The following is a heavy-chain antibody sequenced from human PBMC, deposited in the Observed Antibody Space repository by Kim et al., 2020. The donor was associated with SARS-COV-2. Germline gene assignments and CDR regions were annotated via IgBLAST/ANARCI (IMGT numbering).Heavy chain of an antibody. CDR3: AKGTLTVTGYLDV. CDR1: GFTFSSYG. J-gene: IGHJ6*02. CDR2: ISYDGSNK. Sequence: GGSLRLSCAASGFTFSSYGMHWVRQAPGKGLEWVAVISYDGSNKYYADSVKGRFTISRDNSKNTLYLQMNSLRVEDTAVYYCAKGTLTVTGYLDVWGQGTTVTVSS. V-gene: IGHV3-30*18. D-gene: IGHD6-13*01.